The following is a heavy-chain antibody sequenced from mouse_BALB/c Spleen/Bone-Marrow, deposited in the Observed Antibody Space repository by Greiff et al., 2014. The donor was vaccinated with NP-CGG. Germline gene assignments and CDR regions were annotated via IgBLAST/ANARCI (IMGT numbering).Heavy chain of an antibody. Sequence: SGPELVKPGASVKISCKTSGYTFTEYTIHWVKQSHGKSLEWIGNINPNIGGTTYNQKFKGKATLTVDMSSSTAYMDLRSLTSEDSAVYYCARGRFAYWGQGTLVTVSA. CDR1: GYTFTEYT. CDR2: INPNIGGT. V-gene: IGHV1-18*01. CDR3: ARGRFAY. J-gene: IGHJ3*01.